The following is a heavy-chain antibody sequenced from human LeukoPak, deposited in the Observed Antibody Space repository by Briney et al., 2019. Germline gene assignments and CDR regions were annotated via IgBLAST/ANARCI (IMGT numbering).Heavy chain of an antibody. CDR1: GFTFSSYA. V-gene: IGHV3-23*01. CDR2: ISGSGGST. D-gene: IGHD3-10*01. Sequence: EGSLRLSCAASGFTFSSYAMSWVRQAPGKGLEWVSAISGSGGSTYYADSVKGRFTISRDNSKNTLYLQMNSLRAEDTAVYYCAKVSVRGVIILPYYFDYWGQGTLVTVSS. J-gene: IGHJ4*02. CDR3: AKVSVRGVIILPYYFDY.